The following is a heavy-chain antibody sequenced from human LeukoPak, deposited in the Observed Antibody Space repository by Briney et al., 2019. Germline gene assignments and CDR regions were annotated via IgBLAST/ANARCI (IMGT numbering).Heavy chain of an antibody. CDR1: GGSISSGSYY. Sequence: SQTLSLTCTVSGGSISSGSYYWSWIRQPAGKGLEWIGRIYTSGSTNYNPSLKCRVTISVDTSKNQFSLKLSSVTAADTAVYYCARGKLRGYSYEPDYWGQGTLVTVSS. D-gene: IGHD5-18*01. CDR3: ARGKLRGYSYEPDY. J-gene: IGHJ4*02. CDR2: IYTSGST. V-gene: IGHV4-61*02.